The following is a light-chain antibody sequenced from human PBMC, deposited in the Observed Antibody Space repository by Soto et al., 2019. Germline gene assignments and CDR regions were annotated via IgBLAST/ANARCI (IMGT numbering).Light chain of an antibody. CDR1: SSDVGGYNY. CDR3: GSYTSSSTLV. V-gene: IGLV2-14*01. CDR2: DAS. J-gene: IGLJ2*01. Sequence: QSALTQPASVSGSPGQSITISCTGTSSDVGGYNYVSWYQQHPGKAPKLMIYDASNRPSGVSNRFSGSKSGNTVSLTISGRRAEDEADYDCGSYTSSSTLVFGGGIKVTVL.